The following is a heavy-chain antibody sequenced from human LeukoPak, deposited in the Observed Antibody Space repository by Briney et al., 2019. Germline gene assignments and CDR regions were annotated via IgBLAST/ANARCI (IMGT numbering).Heavy chain of an antibody. CDR2: INHSGST. CDR3: ARVHSSSSYSSANPRYFQH. V-gene: IGHV4-34*01. J-gene: IGHJ1*01. Sequence: SETLSLTCAVYGGSFSGYYWSWIRQPPGKGLEWIGEINHSGSTNYNPSLKSRVTISVDTSKNQFSLKLSSVTAADTAVYYCARVHSSSSYSSANPRYFQHWGQGTLVTVSS. CDR1: GGSFSGYY. D-gene: IGHD6-13*01.